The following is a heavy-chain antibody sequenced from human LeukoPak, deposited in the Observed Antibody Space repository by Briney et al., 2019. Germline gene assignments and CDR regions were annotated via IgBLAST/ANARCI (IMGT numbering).Heavy chain of an antibody. CDR3: AIRDTAMVPFDY. CDR1: GFTVSSNY. D-gene: IGHD5-18*01. CDR2: IYSGSST. J-gene: IGHJ4*02. V-gene: IGHV3-53*01. Sequence: PGGSLRLSCAASGFTVSSNYMSWGRQAPGKELEWVSVIYSGSSTYYADSVKGRFTISRDNSKNTLYLQMNSLRAEDTAVYYCAIRDTAMVPFDYWGQGTLVTVSS.